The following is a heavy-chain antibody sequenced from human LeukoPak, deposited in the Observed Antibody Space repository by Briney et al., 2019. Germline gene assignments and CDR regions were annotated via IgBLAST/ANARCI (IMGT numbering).Heavy chain of an antibody. CDR1: GYTFTSSY. D-gene: IGHD1-26*01. CDR3: ARGGTFYPCIDY. Sequence: ASVKVSCKASGYTFTSSYINWVRQAPGQRLEWMGWISAYNGRTNYAQKFQGRVTMTTDSSTSTAYMDLTSLRSDDTAVYYCARGGTFYPCIDYWGQGTLVTVSS. V-gene: IGHV1-18*01. CDR2: ISAYNGRT. J-gene: IGHJ4*02.